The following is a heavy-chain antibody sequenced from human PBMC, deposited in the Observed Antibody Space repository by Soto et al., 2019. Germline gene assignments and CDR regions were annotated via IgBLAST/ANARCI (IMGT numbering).Heavy chain of an antibody. CDR2: IWYDGSNK. D-gene: IGHD3-10*01. J-gene: IGHJ6*02. CDR3: ARELVPLLWFGELSQRYYYYGMDV. CDR1: GFTFSSYG. Sequence: GGSLRLSCAASGFTFSSYGMHWVRQAPGKGLEWVAVIWYDGSNKYYADSVKGRFTISRDNSKNTLYLQMNSLRAEDTAVYYCARELVPLLWFGELSQRYYYYGMDVWGQGTTVTVSS. V-gene: IGHV3-33*01.